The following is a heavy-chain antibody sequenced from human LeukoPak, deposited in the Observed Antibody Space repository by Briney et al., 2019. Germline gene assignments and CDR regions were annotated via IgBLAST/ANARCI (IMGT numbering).Heavy chain of an antibody. CDR2: INPSTGNT. CDR3: ARGHRVGVSGSVWFDP. V-gene: IGHV1-46*01. J-gene: IGHJ5*02. CDR1: GYTFTSNY. D-gene: IGHD2-15*01. Sequence: GASVKVSCKASGYTFTSNYIHWVRQAPGEGLEWMGVINPSTGNTNYVQEFRGRVTMTRDASTSTVDMELSSLRSDDTAVYYCARGHRVGVSGSVWFDPWGQGTLVTVSS.